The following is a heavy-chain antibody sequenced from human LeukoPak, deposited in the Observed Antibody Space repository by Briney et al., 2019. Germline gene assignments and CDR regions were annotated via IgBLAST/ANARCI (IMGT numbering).Heavy chain of an antibody. Sequence: QPGGSLRLSCAASGFTFSSYWMSWVRQAPGKGLEWVANIKQDGSEKYYVDSVKGRFTISRDNAKNSLYLQMNSLRAEDTAVYYCARGKVLRYFDWLSGGPQHFDYWGQGTLVTVSS. CDR3: ARGKVLRYFDWLSGGPQHFDY. D-gene: IGHD3-9*01. CDR2: IKQDGSEK. V-gene: IGHV3-7*01. CDR1: GFTFSSYW. J-gene: IGHJ4*02.